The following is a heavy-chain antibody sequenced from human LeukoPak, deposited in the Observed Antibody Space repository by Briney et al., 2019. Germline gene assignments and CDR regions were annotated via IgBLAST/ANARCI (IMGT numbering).Heavy chain of an antibody. CDR2: MHYSGDS. D-gene: IGHD1-1*01. CDR3: ARDLELERNRWNYFES. Sequence: TETLSLTCTVSGGSISSFFWSWIRQPPGKGLEWIGSMHYSGDSKYNPSLKSRVSLSIDTSKQQFSLRLSSVTAADTAVYYCARDLELERNRWNYFESWGQGTLVTVSS. J-gene: IGHJ4*02. V-gene: IGHV4-59*01. CDR1: GGSISSFF.